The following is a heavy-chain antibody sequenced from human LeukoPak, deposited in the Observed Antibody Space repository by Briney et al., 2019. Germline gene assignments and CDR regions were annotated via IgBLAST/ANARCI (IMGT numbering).Heavy chain of an antibody. Sequence: PSETLSLTCAVYGGSFSGYYWSWIRQHPGKGLEWIGYIYYSGSTYYNPSLKSRVTISVDTSKNQYPLKLSSVTAADTAVYYCARDLSYGDYVSYFDYWGQGTLVTVSS. J-gene: IGHJ4*02. CDR1: GGSFSGYY. CDR3: ARDLSYGDYVSYFDY. V-gene: IGHV4-31*11. D-gene: IGHD4-17*01. CDR2: IYYSGST.